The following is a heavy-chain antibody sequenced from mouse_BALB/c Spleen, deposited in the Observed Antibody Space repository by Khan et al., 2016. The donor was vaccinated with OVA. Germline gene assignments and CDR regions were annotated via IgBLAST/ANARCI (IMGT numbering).Heavy chain of an antibody. D-gene: IGHD1-1*01. V-gene: IGHV3-8*02. CDR1: GDSITSGY. CDR3: ACELRGFAY. J-gene: IGHJ3*01. CDR2: ISYSGNS. Sequence: VQLKQSGPSLVKPSQTLSLTCSVTGDSITSGYWNWIRKFPGNKLEYMGYISYSGNSYYNPSLKSRISITRDTSKNQYYLQLNSVTTEDTATFYCACELRGFAYWGQGTLVTVSA.